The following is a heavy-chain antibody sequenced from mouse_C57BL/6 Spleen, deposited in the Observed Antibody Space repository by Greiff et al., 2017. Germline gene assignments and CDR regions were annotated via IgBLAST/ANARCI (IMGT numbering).Heavy chain of an antibody. CDR3: TRLYYYGSSYYFDY. J-gene: IGHJ2*01. V-gene: IGHV6-6*01. CDR1: GFTFSDAW. CDR2: IRNKANNHAT. D-gene: IGHD1-1*01. Sequence: EVKVEESGGGLVQPGGSMKLSCAASGFTFSDAWMDWVRQSPEKGLEWVAEIRNKANNHATYYAESVKGRFTISRDDSKSSVYLQMNSLRAEDTGIYYCTRLYYYGSSYYFDYWGQGTTLTVSS.